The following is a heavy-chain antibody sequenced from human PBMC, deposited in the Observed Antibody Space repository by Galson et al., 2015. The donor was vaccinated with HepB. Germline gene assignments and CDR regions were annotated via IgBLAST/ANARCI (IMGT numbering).Heavy chain of an antibody. V-gene: IGHV4-34*01. Sequence: ETLSLTCAVYGGSFSGYYWSWIRQPPGKGLEWIGEINHSGSTNYNPSLKSRVTISVDTSKNQFSLKLSSVTAADTAVYYCARGARGYYDRSFDYWGQGTLVTVSS. CDR1: GGSFSGYY. D-gene: IGHD3-22*01. CDR3: ARGARGYYDRSFDY. J-gene: IGHJ4*02. CDR2: INHSGST.